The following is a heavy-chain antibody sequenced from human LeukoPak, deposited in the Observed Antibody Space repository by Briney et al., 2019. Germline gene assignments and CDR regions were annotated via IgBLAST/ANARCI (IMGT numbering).Heavy chain of an antibody. CDR2: ISSSSTI. J-gene: IGHJ4*02. D-gene: IGHD2-2*01. Sequence: GGSLRLSCAASGFTFSSYEMNWVRQAPGKGLEWVSYISSSSTIYYADSVKGRFTISRDNAKNSLYLQMNSLRAEDTAVYYCARGSGYCSSTSCPARTYFDYWGQGTLVTVSS. CDR1: GFTFSSYE. V-gene: IGHV3-48*03. CDR3: ARGSGYCSSTSCPARTYFDY.